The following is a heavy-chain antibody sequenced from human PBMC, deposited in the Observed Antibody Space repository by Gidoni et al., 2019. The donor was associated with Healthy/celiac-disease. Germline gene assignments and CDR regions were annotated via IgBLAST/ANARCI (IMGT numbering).Heavy chain of an antibody. Sequence: QVQLVQSGAEVKKPGSSVKVSCKASGGTFSSYAISWVRQAPGQGLEWMGGIIPIFGTANYAQKFQGRVTITADKSTSTAYMELSSLRSEDTAVYYCASVSRYRRREMATILSNYYYYGMDVWGQGTTVTVSS. V-gene: IGHV1-69*06. CDR1: GGTFSSYA. CDR3: ASVSRYRRREMATILSNYYYYGMDV. CDR2: IIPIFGTA. J-gene: IGHJ6*02. D-gene: IGHD5-12*01.